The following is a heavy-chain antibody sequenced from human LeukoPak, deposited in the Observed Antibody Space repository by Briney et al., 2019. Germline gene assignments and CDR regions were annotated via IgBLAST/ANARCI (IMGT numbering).Heavy chain of an antibody. J-gene: IGHJ4*02. CDR2: INPSGGST. CDR1: GYTFTSYY. Sequence: GASVKVSCKASGYTFTSYYMHWVRQAPGQGLEWMGIINPSGGSTSYAQKFQGRVTMTRDTSTSTVYMELSSLRSEDTAAYYCARVFSSNYDSDYWGQGTLVTVSS. CDR3: ARVFSSNYDSDY. D-gene: IGHD4-11*01. V-gene: IGHV1-46*01.